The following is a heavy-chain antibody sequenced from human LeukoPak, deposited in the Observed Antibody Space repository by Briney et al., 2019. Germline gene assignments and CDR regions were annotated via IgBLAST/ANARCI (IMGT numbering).Heavy chain of an antibody. CDR1: GFTFSSYG. J-gene: IGHJ4*02. D-gene: IGHD1-26*01. CDR2: MQYDGSNK. Sequence: GGCLRLSCAASGFTFSSYGMHWVRQAPGKGLEWVAFMQYDGSNKYYADSVKGRFTISRDNSKNTLYLQMNSLRAEDTAVCCCAKVRKWELRGGTYYFDYWGQGTLVTVSS. V-gene: IGHV3-30*02. CDR3: AKVRKWELRGGTYYFDY.